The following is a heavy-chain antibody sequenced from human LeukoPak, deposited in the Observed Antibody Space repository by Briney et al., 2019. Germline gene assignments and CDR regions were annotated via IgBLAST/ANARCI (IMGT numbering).Heavy chain of an antibody. CDR1: GYTFTGYY. V-gene: IGHV1-2*02. CDR3: AGYFLYGDYAYYYYGMDV. CDR2: INPNSGGT. Sequence: ASVKVSCKASGYTFTGYYMHWVRQAPGQGLEWMGWINPNSGGTNYAQKFQGRVTMTEDTSTDTAYMELSSLRSEDTAVYYCAGYFLYGDYAYYYYGMDVWGQGTTVTVSS. J-gene: IGHJ6*02. D-gene: IGHD4-17*01.